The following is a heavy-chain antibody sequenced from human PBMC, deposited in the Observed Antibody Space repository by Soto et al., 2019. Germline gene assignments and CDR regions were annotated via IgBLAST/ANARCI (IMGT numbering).Heavy chain of an antibody. CDR3: ASYDGYYYCMDV. Sequence: PSETLSLTCTVSGGSISSYYWSWIRQPPGKGLEWIGYIYYSGSTNYNPSLKSRVTISVDTSKNQFPLKLSSVTAADTAVYYCASYDGYYYCMDVWGKGTTVTVSS. D-gene: IGHD3-16*01. J-gene: IGHJ6*03. CDR1: GGSISSYY. V-gene: IGHV4-59*08. CDR2: IYYSGST.